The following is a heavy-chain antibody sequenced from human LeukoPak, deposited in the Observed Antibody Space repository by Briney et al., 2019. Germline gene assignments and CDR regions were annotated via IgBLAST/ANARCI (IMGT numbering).Heavy chain of an antibody. V-gene: IGHV3-73*01. J-gene: IGHJ4*02. CDR3: TRPSYDSSVSGVVY. Sequence: QAGGSLRLSCATSGFTFSGSAIHWVRQASGKGLEWVGRIRSKANSYATTDVASVKGRFTISRDDSKNTAYLEMSSLKTEDTAVYYCTRPSYDSSVSGVVYWGQGTLVTVSS. CDR1: GFTFSGSA. CDR2: IRSKANSYAT. D-gene: IGHD3-22*01.